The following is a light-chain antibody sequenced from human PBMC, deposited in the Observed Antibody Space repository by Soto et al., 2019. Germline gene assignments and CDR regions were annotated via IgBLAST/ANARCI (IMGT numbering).Light chain of an antibody. V-gene: IGKV3-11*01. Sequence: EIVLTQSPATLSLSPGERATLSCRASQSVSGCLAWYQQKPGQAPRLLIFDASNRATGIPARFSGSGSGTDFTLTISSLEPEDFAIYYCQQRCNLPPVTFRGATNVDSK. CDR2: DAS. CDR3: QQRCNLPPVT. J-gene: IGKJ4*01. CDR1: QSVSGC.